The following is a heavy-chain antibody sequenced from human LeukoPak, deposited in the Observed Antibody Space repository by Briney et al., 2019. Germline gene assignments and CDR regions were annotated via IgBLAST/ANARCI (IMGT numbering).Heavy chain of an antibody. J-gene: IGHJ4*02. V-gene: IGHV3-53*01. D-gene: IGHD2-8*02. CDR3: ARDRPGGGVNGFDY. CDR1: GFAVSNDY. CDR2: IHTDGAT. Sequence: GGSLRLSCAASGFAVSNDYMSWVRQAPGEGLEWVSAIHTDGATYYAASVKGLFSIARDFCKNTLYHRMNSLSAEDTAIYYCARDRPGGGVNGFDYWGQGTLVTVAS.